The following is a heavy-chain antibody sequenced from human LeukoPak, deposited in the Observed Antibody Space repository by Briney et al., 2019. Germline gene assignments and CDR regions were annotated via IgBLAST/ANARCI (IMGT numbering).Heavy chain of an antibody. D-gene: IGHD1-26*01. V-gene: IGHV3-23*01. J-gene: IGHJ5*02. Sequence: GGSLRLSCAASGFTFSSYAMSWVRPAPGKGLEWVSAISGSGGSTYYPDSVKGRFTISRDNSKNTLYLQMNSLRAEDTAVYYCAKDPQSGSYGSWFDPWGQGTLVTVSS. CDR3: AKDPQSGSYGSWFDP. CDR1: GFTFSSYA. CDR2: ISGSGGST.